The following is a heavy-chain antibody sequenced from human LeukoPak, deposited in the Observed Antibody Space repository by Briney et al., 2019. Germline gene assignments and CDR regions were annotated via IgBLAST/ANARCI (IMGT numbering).Heavy chain of an antibody. D-gene: IGHD6-13*01. CDR2: IKQDGSGK. V-gene: IGHV3-7*01. Sequence: GGSLRLSCAASGFTFSSYWMSWVRQAPGKGLEWVANIKQDGSGKYYVDSVKGRFTISRDNAKNSLYLQMNSLRAEDTAVYYCASIAAAGTEEFDYWGQGTLVTVSS. CDR3: ASIAAAGTEEFDY. CDR1: GFTFSSYW. J-gene: IGHJ4*02.